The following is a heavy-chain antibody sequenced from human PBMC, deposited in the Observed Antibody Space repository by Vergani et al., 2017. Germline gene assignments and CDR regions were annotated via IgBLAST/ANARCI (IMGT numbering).Heavy chain of an antibody. Sequence: QLQLQESGPGLVKPSETLSLTCTVSGGSISSSSYYWGWIRQPPGKGLEWIGSIYYSGSNSHNPSLKSRVTISVDTSKNQFSLKLSSVTAADTAVYYCARVPNGGFGELLGFDYWGQGTLVTVSS. J-gene: IGHJ4*02. CDR3: ARVPNGGFGELLGFDY. CDR1: GGSISSSSYY. D-gene: IGHD3-10*01. CDR2: IYYSGSN. V-gene: IGHV4-39*07.